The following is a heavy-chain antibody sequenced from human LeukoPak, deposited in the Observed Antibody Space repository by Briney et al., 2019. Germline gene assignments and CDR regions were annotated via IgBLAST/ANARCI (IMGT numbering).Heavy chain of an antibody. Sequence: PGGSLRLPCAASGFTFSSYAMSWVRQAPGKGLEWVSAISGSGGSTYYADSVKGWFTISRDNSKNTLYLQMNSLRAEDTAVYYCASSVVLWFGESYYFDYWGQGTLVTVSS. CDR1: GFTFSSYA. D-gene: IGHD3-10*01. CDR3: ASSVVLWFGESYYFDY. CDR2: ISGSGGST. J-gene: IGHJ4*02. V-gene: IGHV3-23*01.